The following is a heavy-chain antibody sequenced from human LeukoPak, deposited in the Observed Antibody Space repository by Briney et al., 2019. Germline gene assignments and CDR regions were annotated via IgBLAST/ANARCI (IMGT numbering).Heavy chain of an antibody. Sequence: GGSLRLSCAASGFTVSNNYMSWVRQAPGKGLEWVSVIHSGGTTNYADSVQGRFTISRDNSKTTVYLHMNSLRAEDTAVYYCASDSDSGYGPLAPWGQGTLVTVSS. CDR1: GFTVSNNY. J-gene: IGHJ5*02. D-gene: IGHD5-12*01. V-gene: IGHV3-53*01. CDR3: ASDSDSGYGPLAP. CDR2: IHSGGTT.